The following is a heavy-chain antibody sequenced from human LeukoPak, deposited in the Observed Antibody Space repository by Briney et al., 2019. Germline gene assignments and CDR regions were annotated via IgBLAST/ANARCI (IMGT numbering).Heavy chain of an antibody. CDR3: ARQGITYSRGWYVDY. V-gene: IGHV4-59*08. CDR1: GGSISISY. D-gene: IGHD6-19*01. CDR2: IYYSGST. Sequence: SETLSLTCTVSGGSISISYWSWIRQPPGKGLEWIGYIYYSGSTNHNPSLKSRVTISVDTSKNQLSLKLSSVTAADTAVYYCARQGITYSRGWYVDYWGQGTLVTVSS. J-gene: IGHJ4*02.